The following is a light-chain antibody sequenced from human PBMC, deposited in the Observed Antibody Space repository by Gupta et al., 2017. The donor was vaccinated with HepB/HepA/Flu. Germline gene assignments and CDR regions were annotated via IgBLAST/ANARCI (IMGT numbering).Light chain of an antibody. J-gene: IGKJ4*01. V-gene: IGKV3-20*01. Sequence: ETVLTQSPGTLSLSPGERATLSCRASQRVSSSYLAWYQQKPGQAPRLLICGASSRATGVPDRFSGSASGTDFTLTISILEPEDFAVYYCQQDGSSPATFGGGTKVEIK. CDR1: QRVSSSY. CDR2: GAS. CDR3: QQDGSSPAT.